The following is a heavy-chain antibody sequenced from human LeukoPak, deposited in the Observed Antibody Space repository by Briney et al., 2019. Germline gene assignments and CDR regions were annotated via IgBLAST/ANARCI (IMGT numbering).Heavy chain of an antibody. CDR1: GGSISSSSYY. CDR3: ANSGTVYYYYYMDV. V-gene: IGHV4-39*07. CDR2: IYYSGST. D-gene: IGHD2-2*01. J-gene: IGHJ6*03. Sequence: TSETLSLTCTVSGGSISSSSYYWGWIRQPPGKGLEWIGSIYYSGSTYYNPSLKSRVTISVDTSKNQFSLKLSSVTAADTAVYYCANSGTVYYYYYMDVWGKGTTVTVSS.